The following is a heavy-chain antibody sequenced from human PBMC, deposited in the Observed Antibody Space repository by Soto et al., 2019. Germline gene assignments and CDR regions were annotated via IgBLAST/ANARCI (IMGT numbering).Heavy chain of an antibody. J-gene: IGHJ2*01. D-gene: IGHD3-3*01. V-gene: IGHV4-31*03. Sequence: PSETLSLTCTVSGGSISSGGYYWSWIRQHPGKGLEWIGYIYYSGSTYYNPSLKSRVTISVDASKNQFSLKLSSVTAADTAVYYCARGSTIFGHLWGRGTLVTVSS. CDR1: GGSISSGGYY. CDR2: IYYSGST. CDR3: ARGSTIFGHL.